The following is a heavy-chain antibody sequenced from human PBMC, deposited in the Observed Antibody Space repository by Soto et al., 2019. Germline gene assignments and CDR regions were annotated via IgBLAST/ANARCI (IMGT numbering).Heavy chain of an antibody. Sequence: SETLSLTCTVSGGSISSSSYYWGWIRQPPGKGLEWIGSIYYSGSTYYNPSLKSRVTISVDTSKNQFSLKLSSVTAADTAVYYCARQRSLRFLEWLFDAFDIWGQGTMVTVSS. J-gene: IGHJ3*02. D-gene: IGHD3-3*01. CDR2: IYYSGST. CDR1: GGSISSSSYY. V-gene: IGHV4-39*01. CDR3: ARQRSLRFLEWLFDAFDI.